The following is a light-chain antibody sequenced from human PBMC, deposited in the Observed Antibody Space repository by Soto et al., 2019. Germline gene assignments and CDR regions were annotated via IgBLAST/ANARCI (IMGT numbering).Light chain of an antibody. Sequence: QSVLTQPPSASGSPGQSVTISCTGTSSDVGDYNYVSWYQQHPGKAPKVIIYEVSKRPSGVPDRFSGSKSGNTASLTVSGLQADDEAEYYCASFAGRNNYIFGTGTKVTVL. V-gene: IGLV2-8*01. J-gene: IGLJ1*01. CDR3: ASFAGRNNYI. CDR2: EVS. CDR1: SSDVGDYNY.